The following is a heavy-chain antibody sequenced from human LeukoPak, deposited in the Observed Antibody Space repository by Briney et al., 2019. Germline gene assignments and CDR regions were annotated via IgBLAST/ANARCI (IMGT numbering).Heavy chain of an antibody. V-gene: IGHV3-7*01. CDR1: GFTFSTYW. J-gene: IGHJ4*01. CDR2: IKPDGSEK. CDR3: ARAGTERWQWHLIDY. D-gene: IGHD6-19*01. Sequence: GGSLRLSCEASGFTFSTYWMNWVRQAPGKGLEWVANIKPDGSEKNYADSVRGRVTISRDNTKNSLFLQMNSLRVDDSAVYYCARAGTERWQWHLIDYWGQGILVTVSS.